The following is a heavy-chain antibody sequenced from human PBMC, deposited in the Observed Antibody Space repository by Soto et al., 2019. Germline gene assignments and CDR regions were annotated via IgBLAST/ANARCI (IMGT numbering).Heavy chain of an antibody. CDR3: AHRRGLGMTGHIRTNWFDP. D-gene: IGHD3-9*01. Sequence: PSEPLSLTCAVSGYSISSGYYWGWIRQPPGKGLEWIGSFYHSGSTYYSPSLKSRLTITKDTSKNQVVLTMTNMDPVDTATYYCAHRRGLGMTGHIRTNWFDPWGQGTLVTVSS. J-gene: IGHJ5*02. CDR2: FYHSGST. V-gene: IGHV4-38-2*01. CDR1: GYSISSGYY.